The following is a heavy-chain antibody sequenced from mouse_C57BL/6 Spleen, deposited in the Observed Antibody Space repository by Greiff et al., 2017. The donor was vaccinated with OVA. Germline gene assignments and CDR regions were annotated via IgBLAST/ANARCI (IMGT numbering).Heavy chain of an antibody. J-gene: IGHJ1*03. V-gene: IGHV5-9-1*02. Sequence: DVQLQESGEGLVKPGGSLKLSCAASGFPFSSYAMSWVRQTPEKRLEWVAYISSGGDYIYYADTVKGRFTISRDNARNTLYLQMSSLKSEDTAMYYCTRDRDYGSSYWYFDVWGTGTTVTVSS. CDR2: ISSGGDYI. D-gene: IGHD1-1*01. CDR3: TRDRDYGSSYWYFDV. CDR1: GFPFSSYA.